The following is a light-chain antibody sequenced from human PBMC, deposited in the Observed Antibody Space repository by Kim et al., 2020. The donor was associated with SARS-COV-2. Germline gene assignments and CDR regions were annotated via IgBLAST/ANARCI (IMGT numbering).Light chain of an antibody. CDR2: DAS. CDR1: QSVSSY. J-gene: IGKJ2*01. Sequence: EIVFTQSPATLSLSPGERATLSCRASQSVSSYLAWYQQKPGQAPRLLIYDASNRATGIPARFSGSGSGTDFTLTISSLEPEDFAVYYCQQRSNWPPRYTFGQGTKLEI. CDR3: QQRSNWPPRYT. V-gene: IGKV3-11*01.